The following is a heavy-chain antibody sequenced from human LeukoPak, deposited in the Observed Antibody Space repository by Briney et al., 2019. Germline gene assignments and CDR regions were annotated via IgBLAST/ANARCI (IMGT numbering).Heavy chain of an antibody. J-gene: IGHJ4*02. Sequence: GGSLRLSCAASGFTFSSYWMSWVRQAPGKGLEWVSSISSSSSYIYYADSVKGRFTISRDNAKNSLYLQMNSLRAEDTAVYYCARDDYDYVWGSYRHHYFDYWGQGTLVTVSS. D-gene: IGHD3-16*02. CDR3: ARDDYDYVWGSYRHHYFDY. CDR1: GFTFSSYW. V-gene: IGHV3-21*01. CDR2: ISSSSSYI.